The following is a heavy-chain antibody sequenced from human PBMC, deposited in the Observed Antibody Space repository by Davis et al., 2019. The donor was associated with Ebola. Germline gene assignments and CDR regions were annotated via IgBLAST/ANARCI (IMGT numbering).Heavy chain of an antibody. CDR1: GVSISRHY. J-gene: IGHJ4*02. D-gene: IGHD3-16*01. CDR3: ARGPGGMITFGGVAFDY. V-gene: IGHV4-59*11. Sequence: PSETLSLTCTVSGVSISRHYWSWIRQPPGKGLEWIGYIYYSGSTNYNPSLKSRVTISVDTSKNQFSLKLSSVTAADTAVYYCARGPGGMITFGGVAFDYWGQGTLVTVSS. CDR2: IYYSGST.